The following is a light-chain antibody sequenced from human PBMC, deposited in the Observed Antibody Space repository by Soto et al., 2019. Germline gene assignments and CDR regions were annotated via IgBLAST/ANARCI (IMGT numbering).Light chain of an antibody. J-gene: IGLJ3*02. Sequence: QSALTQPASVSGSPGQSITISFTGTSRDVGGYNYVSWYQQHPGKAPKLMIYEVSNRPSGVSDRFSGSRSGNTASLTIYGLQDDDESDYYCISYTSSSTWVFGGGTKLTVL. CDR1: SRDVGGYNY. CDR2: EVS. V-gene: IGLV2-14*01. CDR3: ISYTSSSTWV.